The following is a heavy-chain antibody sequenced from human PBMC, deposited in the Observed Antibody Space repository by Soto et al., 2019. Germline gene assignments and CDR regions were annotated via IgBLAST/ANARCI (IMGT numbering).Heavy chain of an antibody. D-gene: IGHD3-3*01. CDR1: GFTFSSYA. Sequence: QVQLVESGGGVVQPGRSLRLSCAASGFTFSSYAMHWVRQAPGKGLEWVAVISYDGSNKYYADSVKGRLTISRDNSKNTLYLQMNSLRAEDTAVYYCARVNDFWSGTHPDYWGQGTLVTVSS. CDR3: ARVNDFWSGTHPDY. V-gene: IGHV3-30-3*01. CDR2: ISYDGSNK. J-gene: IGHJ4*02.